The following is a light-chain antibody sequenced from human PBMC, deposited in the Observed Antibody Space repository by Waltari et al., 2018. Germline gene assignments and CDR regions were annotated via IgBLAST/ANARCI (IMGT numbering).Light chain of an antibody. Sequence: EIVLTQSPGTLSLSPGERATLSCRASQSVGSSYLAWYQQKPGQAPRLLIYGASSRATDIPDRFSGSGSVTDFTLTISRLEPEDFAVYYCQQYGTSRTFGQGTKVEIK. J-gene: IGKJ1*01. CDR2: GAS. CDR1: QSVGSSY. V-gene: IGKV3-20*01. CDR3: QQYGTSRT.